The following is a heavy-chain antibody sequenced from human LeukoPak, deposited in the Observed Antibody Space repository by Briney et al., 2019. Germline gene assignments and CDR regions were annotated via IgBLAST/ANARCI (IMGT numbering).Heavy chain of an antibody. CDR1: GFTFSSYS. V-gene: IGHV3-21*04. CDR3: ARDHVAWMPTPSNYFDY. Sequence: GGSLRLSCAASGFTFSSYSMNWVRQAPGKGLEWVSSISSSSSYIYYADSVKGRFTISRDNAKNSLYLQMNSLRAEDTAVYYCARDHVAWMPTPSNYFDYWGQGTLATVSS. J-gene: IGHJ4*02. D-gene: IGHD2-15*01. CDR2: ISSSSSYI.